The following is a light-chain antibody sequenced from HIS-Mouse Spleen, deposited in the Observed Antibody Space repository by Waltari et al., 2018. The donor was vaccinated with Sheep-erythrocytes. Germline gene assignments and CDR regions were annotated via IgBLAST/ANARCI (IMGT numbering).Light chain of an antibody. J-gene: IGLJ3*02. CDR1: SSDVGSYNL. Sequence: QSALTQPASVSGSPGQSITISCTGTSSDVGSYNLVSWYQQHPGKAPKLMIYEGSKRPSGVSNLFSGSKSGNTASLTIAGLQAEDKAEYYCCSYAGSSTPWVFGGGTKLTVL. V-gene: IGLV2-23*01. CDR3: CSYAGSSTPWV. CDR2: EGS.